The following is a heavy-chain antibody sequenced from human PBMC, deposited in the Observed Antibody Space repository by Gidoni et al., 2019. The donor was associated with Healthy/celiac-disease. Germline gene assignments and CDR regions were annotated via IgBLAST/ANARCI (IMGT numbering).Heavy chain of an antibody. D-gene: IGHD3-10*01. CDR2: ISGSGGST. CDR1: GFTFSSYA. V-gene: IGHV3-23*01. J-gene: IGHJ6*02. CDR3: AKDSVTMVRGVTSHYYGMDV. Sequence: EVQLLESVGGLVQPGGSLRLSCAASGFTFSSYAMIWVRQAPGKGLEWVSAISGSGGSTYYADSVKGRLTISRDNSKNTLYLQRNSLRAEDTAVYYCAKDSVTMVRGVTSHYYGMDVWGQGTTVTVSS.